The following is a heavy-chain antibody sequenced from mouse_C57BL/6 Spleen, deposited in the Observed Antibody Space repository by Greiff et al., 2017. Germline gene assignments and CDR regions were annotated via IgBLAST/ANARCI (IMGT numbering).Heavy chain of an antibody. CDR2: ISSGSSTI. CDR3: VGDYDGYFAMGY. D-gene: IGHD2-3*01. Sequence: EVKLVESGGGLVKPGGSLKLSCAASGFTFSDYGMHWVRQAPEKGLEWVAYISSGSSTIYYADTVKGRFTISRDNAKNTLFLQMTSLRSEDTAMYYCVGDYDGYFAMGYWGQGTSVTVSS. J-gene: IGHJ4*01. CDR1: GFTFSDYG. V-gene: IGHV5-17*01.